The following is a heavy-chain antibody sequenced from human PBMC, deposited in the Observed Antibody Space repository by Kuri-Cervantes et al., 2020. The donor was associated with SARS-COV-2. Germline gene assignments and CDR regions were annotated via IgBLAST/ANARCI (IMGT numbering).Heavy chain of an antibody. V-gene: IGHV3-30-3*02. CDR2: ISYDGSNK. J-gene: IGHJ4*02. CDR1: GFTFRSYA. D-gene: IGHD1-7*01. CDR3: AKQHGTALSLYYFDF. Sequence: GESLKISCAASGFTFRSYAMHWVRQAPGKGLEWVAVISYDGSNKYYADSVKGRFTISRDNSKNTLYLQMNSLRAEDTAVYYCAKQHGTALSLYYFDFWGQGTLVTVSS.